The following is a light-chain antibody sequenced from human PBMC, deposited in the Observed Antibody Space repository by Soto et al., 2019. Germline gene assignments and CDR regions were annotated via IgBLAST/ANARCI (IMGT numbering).Light chain of an antibody. CDR3: QQYNNWLPVT. Sequence: EIVMTQSPATLSVSPGERATLSCRASQSVSSNLAWYQQKPGQAPRLLIYGASTRATGIPARFSGSGSGTELTLTISSLQSEDFAVYYCQQYNNWLPVTFGQGTKAEIK. J-gene: IGKJ1*01. CDR1: QSVSSN. V-gene: IGKV3-15*01. CDR2: GAS.